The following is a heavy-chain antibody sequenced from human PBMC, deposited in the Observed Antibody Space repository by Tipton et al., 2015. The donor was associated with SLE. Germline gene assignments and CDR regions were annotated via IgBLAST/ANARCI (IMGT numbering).Heavy chain of an antibody. CDR3: ARDTYFGLDV. D-gene: IGHD3-10*01. CDR2: IYYSGST. Sequence: TLSLTCTVSGGSISSSTYYWGWIRQPPGKGLEWIGSIYYSGSTYYNPSLKSRVTMSIDMSKNQFSLSLTSVTAADTAIYYCARDTYFGLDVWGQGTPVTVSS. J-gene: IGHJ6*02. V-gene: IGHV4-39*07. CDR1: GGSISSSTYY.